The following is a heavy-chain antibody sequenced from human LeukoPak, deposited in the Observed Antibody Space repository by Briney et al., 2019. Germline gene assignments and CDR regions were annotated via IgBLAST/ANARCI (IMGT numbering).Heavy chain of an antibody. D-gene: IGHD3-10*01. CDR3: ARDVTRYYYGSGAKNWFDP. CDR1: GFTFSSYS. V-gene: IGHV3-66*01. Sequence: GGSLRLSCAASGFTFSSYSMNWVRQAPGKGLEWVSVIYSGGSTYYADSVKGRFTISRDNSKNTLYLQMNSLRAEDTAVYYCARDVTRYYYGSGAKNWFDPWGQGTLVTVSS. CDR2: IYSGGST. J-gene: IGHJ5*02.